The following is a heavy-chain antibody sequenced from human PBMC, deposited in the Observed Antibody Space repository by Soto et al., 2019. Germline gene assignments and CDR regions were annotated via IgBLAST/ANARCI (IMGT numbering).Heavy chain of an antibody. CDR1: GFSLTTDRVG. V-gene: IGHV2-5*02. Sequence: QITLKESGPTLVKPTQTLTLTCTFSGFSLTTDRVGVGWIRQPPGEALEWLAVIYWDDSKTYRPSLESRLTNSDDTSNNQVALTMTNMDSLDTATYYCAHAYGGRSLYWGQGTLVTVSS. CDR2: IYWDDSK. D-gene: IGHD1-26*01. CDR3: AHAYGGRSLY. J-gene: IGHJ4*02.